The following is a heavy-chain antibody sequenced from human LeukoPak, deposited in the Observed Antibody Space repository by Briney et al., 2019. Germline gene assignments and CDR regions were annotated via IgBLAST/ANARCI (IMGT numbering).Heavy chain of an antibody. J-gene: IGHJ4*02. CDR1: GYTFTSYG. CDR3: ARVTGPKWLVLPFYFDY. D-gene: IGHD6-19*01. V-gene: IGHV1-18*01. CDR2: ICAYNGNT. Sequence: ASVKVSCKASGYTFTSYGISWVRQAPGQGLEWMGWICAYNGNTNYAQKLQGRVTLTTDTSTSTAYMELRSLRSDDTAVYYCARVTGPKWLVLPFYFDYWGQGILVTVSS.